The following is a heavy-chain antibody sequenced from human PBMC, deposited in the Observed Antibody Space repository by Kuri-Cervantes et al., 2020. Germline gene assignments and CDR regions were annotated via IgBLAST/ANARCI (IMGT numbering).Heavy chain of an antibody. Sequence: SETLSLTCTVSGGSISSSSYYWGWIRQPPGKGLEWIGSIYYSGSTYYNPSLKSRVTISVDTSKNQFSLKLSSVTAADTAVYYCGGNPSGNYIQWGQGTLVTVSS. J-gene: IGHJ4*02. CDR3: GGNPSGNYIQ. CDR2: IYYSGST. CDR1: GGSISSSSYY. V-gene: IGHV4-39*07. D-gene: IGHD3-10*01.